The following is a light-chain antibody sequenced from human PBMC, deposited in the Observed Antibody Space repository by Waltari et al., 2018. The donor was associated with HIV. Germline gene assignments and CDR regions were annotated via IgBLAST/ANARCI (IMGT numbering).Light chain of an antibody. CDR1: ESLLKSNGYLY. CDR2: LGS. V-gene: IGKV2-28*01. J-gene: IGKJ4*01. CDR3: MQALETPLT. Sequence: DIVMTQSPLSLSVTPGEPASLSCRSSESLLKSNGYLYLDWYLQKPGQSPQLLIYLGSNRAAGVHDRFSGSGSATEFTLKISRVEAEDAGIYYCMQALETPLTFGGGTRVE.